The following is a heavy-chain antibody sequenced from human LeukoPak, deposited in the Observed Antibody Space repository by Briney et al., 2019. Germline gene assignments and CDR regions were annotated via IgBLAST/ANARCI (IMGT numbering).Heavy chain of an antibody. CDR2: ISYDGSNK. V-gene: IGHV3-30*19. CDR1: GFTLSSYG. D-gene: IGHD1-26*01. J-gene: IGHJ3*02. Sequence: GGSLRLSCAASGFTLSSYGMHWVRQAPGKGLEWVAVISYDGSNKCYADSVKGRFTISRDNSKNTLYLQMGSLRAEDMAVYCCARSGAATDAFDIWGQGTMVTVSS. CDR3: ARSGAATDAFDI.